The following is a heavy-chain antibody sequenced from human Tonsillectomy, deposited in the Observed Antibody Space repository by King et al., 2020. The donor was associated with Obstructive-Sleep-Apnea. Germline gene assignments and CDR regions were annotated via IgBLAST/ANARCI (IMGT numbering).Heavy chain of an antibody. CDR2: ISSIGSTI. CDR1: GFIFSDYY. Sequence: VQLVESGGGLVKPGGSLRFSCAAAGFIFSDYYMSWIRQAPGTGLEWVSYISSIGSTIYYADSVNGRFTISRDNAKNSLYLQMNSLRAEDTAVYYCARDDDSGYFQHWGQGTLVTVSS. CDR3: ARDDDSGYFQH. V-gene: IGHV3-11*01. D-gene: IGHD1-26*01. J-gene: IGHJ1*01.